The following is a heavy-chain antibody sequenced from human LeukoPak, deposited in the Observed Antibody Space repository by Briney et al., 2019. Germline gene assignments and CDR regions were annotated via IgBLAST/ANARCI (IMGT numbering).Heavy chain of an antibody. V-gene: IGHV4-59*11. CDR1: GGSISSHY. J-gene: IGHJ6*03. CDR3: ARAIYDSSGYPIIYYYYYMDV. Sequence: SETLSLTCAVSGGSISSHYWSWIRQPPGKGLEWSGYIYDSGRTNYNPSLKSRVTISVDASKNQFSLKLSSVTAADTAVYYCARAIYDSSGYPIIYYYYYMDVWGKGTTVTVSS. D-gene: IGHD3-22*01. CDR2: IYDSGRT.